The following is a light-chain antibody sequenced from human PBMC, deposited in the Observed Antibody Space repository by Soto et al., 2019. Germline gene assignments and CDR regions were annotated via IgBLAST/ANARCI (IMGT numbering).Light chain of an antibody. CDR3: QQYYSYPLT. CDR2: AAS. CDR1: QGISSY. J-gene: IGKJ3*01. V-gene: IGKV1-8*01. Sequence: AIRMTQSPSSFSASTGDSVTITCRASQGISSYLAWYQQKPGKAPKLLIYAASTLQSGVPSRFRGSGSGTDFTLTISCLQSEDLATYYCQQYYSYPLTFGPGTKVDIK.